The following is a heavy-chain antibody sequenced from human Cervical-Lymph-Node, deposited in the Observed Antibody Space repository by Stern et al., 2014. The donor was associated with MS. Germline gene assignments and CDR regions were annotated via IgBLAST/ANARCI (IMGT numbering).Heavy chain of an antibody. Sequence: VQLVQSGGGLIQPGGSLRLSCGASGFTVSSNYMSWVRQAPGKGLEWVSLIYSDGSTNYRDSVKGRFTTSRDWSKHTLYLQMNSLRAEDPAVYYCARAIFGVVTPTMVPDAFENWGQGTRVTVSS. V-gene: IGHV3-53*01. D-gene: IGHD3-3*01. CDR2: IYSDGST. CDR3: ARAIFGVVTPTMVPDAFEN. J-gene: IGHJ3*02. CDR1: GFTVSSNY.